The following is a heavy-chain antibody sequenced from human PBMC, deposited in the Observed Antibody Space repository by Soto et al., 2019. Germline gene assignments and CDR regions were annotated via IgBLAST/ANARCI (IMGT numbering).Heavy chain of an antibody. CDR2: IISILGIA. CDR3: GLVLVAAVDC. J-gene: IGHJ4*02. CDR1: GGTFSSYT. D-gene: IGHD2-15*01. Sequence: QVQLVKSGAEVKKPGSSVKVSCKASGGTFSSYTISWVRQAPGQGLEWMGRIISILGIANSAQKFQGRVTITADKYTSTAYMELSSLRAEDTAVYSCGLVLVAAVDCWGQGTLVTVSS. V-gene: IGHV1-69*02.